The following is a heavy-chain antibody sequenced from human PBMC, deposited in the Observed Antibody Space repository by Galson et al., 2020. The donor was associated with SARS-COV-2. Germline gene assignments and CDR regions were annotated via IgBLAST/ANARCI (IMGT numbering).Heavy chain of an antibody. CDR1: GFTFSVYT. Sequence: GGSLRLSCAASGFTFSVYTMNWVRQAPGKGPEWVSSIISSGTYIYYADSVRGRFTISRDNAKNSLYLQMNSLRAEGTAVYYCAGSIIVAACFDIWGQGTMVT. D-gene: IGHD5-12*01. CDR3: AGSIIVAACFDI. CDR2: IISSGTYI. J-gene: IGHJ3*02. V-gene: IGHV3-21*01.